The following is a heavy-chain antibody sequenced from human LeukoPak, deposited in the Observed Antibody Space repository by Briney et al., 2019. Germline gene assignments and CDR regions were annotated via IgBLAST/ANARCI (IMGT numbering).Heavy chain of an antibody. D-gene: IGHD4-17*01. Sequence: SETLSLTCTVSGGSISSSSYYWGWIRQPPGKGLEWIGSIFYSGSTSYNPSLKSRVTVSVDTSKNQFSLKLTSVTAADTAVYYCARLAHGDYVRLGYYYFDYWGQGTLVTVSS. J-gene: IGHJ4*02. V-gene: IGHV4-39*01. CDR2: IFYSGST. CDR1: GGSISSSSYY. CDR3: ARLAHGDYVRLGYYYFDY.